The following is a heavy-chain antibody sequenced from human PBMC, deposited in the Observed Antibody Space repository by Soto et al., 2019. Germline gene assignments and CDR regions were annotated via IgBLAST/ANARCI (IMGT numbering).Heavy chain of an antibody. Sequence: PGGSLRLSXAASGFTFSSYAMHWVRQAPGKGLEWVAVIWYDGSNKYYADSVKGRFTISRDNSKNTLYLQMNSLRAEDTAVYYCPREYGFDWFYYYYGMDVWGQGTTVTVSS. D-gene: IGHD3-9*01. CDR1: GFTFSSYA. CDR2: IWYDGSNK. CDR3: PREYGFDWFYYYYGMDV. V-gene: IGHV3-33*08. J-gene: IGHJ6*02.